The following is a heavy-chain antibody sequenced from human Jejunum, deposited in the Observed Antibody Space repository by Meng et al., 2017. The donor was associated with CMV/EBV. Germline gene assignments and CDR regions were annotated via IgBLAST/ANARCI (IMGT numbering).Heavy chain of an antibody. V-gene: IGHV4-59*01. CDR2: TYYSGST. CDR1: GGSINDLY. CDR3: ARDTFDRRNGMDV. J-gene: IGHJ6*02. Sequence: VSGGSINDLYWSWIRQSPGKGLEWIGYTYYSGSTHYNPSLKSRVTISIDTSKKYFSLRLSSVTAADTAVYYCARDTFDRRNGMDVWGQGTAVTVSS. D-gene: IGHD3-10*01.